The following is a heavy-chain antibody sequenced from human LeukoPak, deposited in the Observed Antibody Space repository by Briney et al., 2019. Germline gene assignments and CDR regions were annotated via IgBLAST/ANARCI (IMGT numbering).Heavy chain of an antibody. CDR3: ARLAVAGTSPLGY. CDR1: GFTFSSYS. Sequence: GGSLRLSSAASGFTFSSYSMNWVRQAPGKGLEWVSSISSSSSYIYYADSVKGRFTISRDNAKNSLYLQMNSLRAEDTAVYYCARLAVAGTSPLGYWGQGTLVTVSS. CDR2: ISSSSSYI. V-gene: IGHV3-21*01. D-gene: IGHD6-19*01. J-gene: IGHJ4*02.